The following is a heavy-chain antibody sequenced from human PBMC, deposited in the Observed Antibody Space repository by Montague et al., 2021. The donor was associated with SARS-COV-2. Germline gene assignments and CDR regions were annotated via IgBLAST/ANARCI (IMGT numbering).Heavy chain of an antibody. V-gene: IGHV4-39*01. J-gene: IGHJ4*02. D-gene: IGHD3-3*01. CDR2: KYYSGST. CDR3: ATLPSSITIFGVVQGYYFDD. CDR1: GASISSRSYY. Sequence: SETLSLTCTVSGASISSRSYYWGWIRQPPGKGPEWIGFKYYSGSTYYNPTLKSRVTISVDTSKNQLSLKLSSVTAADTAVYHCATLPSSITIFGVVQGYYFDDWGQGTLVTVSS.